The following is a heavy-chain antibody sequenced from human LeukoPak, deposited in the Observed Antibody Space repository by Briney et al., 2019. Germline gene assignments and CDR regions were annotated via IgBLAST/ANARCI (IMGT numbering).Heavy chain of an antibody. J-gene: IGHJ4*02. V-gene: IGHV3-33*06. CDR2: IWYDGSNK. CDR1: GFTFSSYG. CDR3: AKVPVSGVPPGLVDY. D-gene: IGHD2-8*01. Sequence: QPGRSLRLSCAASGFTFSSYGMHWVRQAPGKGLEWVAVIWYDGSNKYYADSVKGRFTISRDNSKNTLYLQMNSLRAEDTAVYYCAKVPVSGVPPGLVDYWGQGTLVTVSS.